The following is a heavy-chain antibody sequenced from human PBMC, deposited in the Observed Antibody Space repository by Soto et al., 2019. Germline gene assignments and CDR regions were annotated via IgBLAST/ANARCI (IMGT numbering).Heavy chain of an antibody. Sequence: SETLSLTCTVSGGSISSGGYYWSWIRQHPGKGLEWIVYIYYSGSTYYNPSLKSRVTISVDTSKNQFSLKLSSVTAADTAVYYCARGVTLVRGVIHTPYFDYWGQGALVTVSS. CDR2: IYYSGST. J-gene: IGHJ4*02. CDR3: ARGVTLVRGVIHTPYFDY. V-gene: IGHV4-31*03. CDR1: GGSISSGGYY. D-gene: IGHD3-10*01.